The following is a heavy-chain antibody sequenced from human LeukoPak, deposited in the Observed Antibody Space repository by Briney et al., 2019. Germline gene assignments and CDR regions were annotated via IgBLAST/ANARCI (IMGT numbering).Heavy chain of an antibody. CDR1: GGSISSTNYY. D-gene: IGHD5/OR15-5a*01. Sequence: SLTCTVSGGSISSTNYYWDWIRQSPGKGPEWIGSIYYSETTYYNPSLESRVTISIDTSKNQFSLQLSSVTAADTALYFCARQVSDYYYYYIDVWGKGTTVTVSS. CDR2: IYYSETT. CDR3: ARQVSDYYYYYIDV. V-gene: IGHV4-39*01. J-gene: IGHJ6*03.